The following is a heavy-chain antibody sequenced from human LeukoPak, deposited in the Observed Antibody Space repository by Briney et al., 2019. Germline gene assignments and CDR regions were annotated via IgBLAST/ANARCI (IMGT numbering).Heavy chain of an antibody. V-gene: IGHV1-2*02. J-gene: IGHJ6*03. CDR3: ARDRGMVYYYYMDV. D-gene: IGHD3-10*01. CDR1: GYTFTGYY. CDR2: INPNSGGT. Sequence: GASVKVSCKASGYTFTGYYMHWVRQAPGQGLEWMGWINPNSGGTNYAQKFQGRVTMTRNTSISTAYMELSSLRSEDTAVYYCARDRGMVYYYYMDVWGKGTTVTISS.